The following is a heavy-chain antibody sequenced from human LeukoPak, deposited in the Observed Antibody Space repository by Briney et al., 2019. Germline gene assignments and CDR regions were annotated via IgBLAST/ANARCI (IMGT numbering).Heavy chain of an antibody. CDR3: ARAEDIVVVPAAAFDI. J-gene: IGHJ3*02. Sequence: SETLSLTCTVSGYSNSSGYYWGRIRQPPGKGLEWIGSIYHSGSTYYTPSLKSRVTISVDTSKNQFSLKLSSVTAADTAVYYCARAEDIVVVPAAAFDIWGQGTMVTVSS. CDR2: IYHSGST. CDR1: GYSNSSGYY. V-gene: IGHV4-38-2*02. D-gene: IGHD2-2*01.